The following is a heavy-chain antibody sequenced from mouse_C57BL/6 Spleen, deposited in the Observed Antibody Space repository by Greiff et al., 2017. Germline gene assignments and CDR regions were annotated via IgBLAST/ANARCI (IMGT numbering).Heavy chain of an antibody. CDR2: INPSSGYT. CDR1: GYTFTSSW. V-gene: IGHV1-7*01. Sequence: QVQLQQSGAELAKPGASVKLSCKASGYTFTSSWMHWVKQRPGQGLEWIGYINPSSGYTKYNQKFKDKATLTADKASSTAYMQLSSLTYEDSAVYYCARDYSNSYAMDYWGQGTSVTVSS. D-gene: IGHD2-5*01. J-gene: IGHJ4*01. CDR3: ARDYSNSYAMDY.